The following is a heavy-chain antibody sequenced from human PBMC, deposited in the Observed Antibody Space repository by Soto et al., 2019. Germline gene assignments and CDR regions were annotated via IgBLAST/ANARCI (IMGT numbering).Heavy chain of an antibody. CDR3: ARAIVGPTTTGWLDP. V-gene: IGHV1-69*01. Sequence: QVQLVQSGAEVKKPGSSVKVSCKASGGTFSRYAISWVRQAPGQGLEWMGGIIPIFGTANYAQKFQGRVTITADESTSTACMELSSLRFEVTAVYYCARAIVGPTTTGWLDPWGQGTLVTVSS. J-gene: IGHJ5*02. CDR1: GGTFSRYA. D-gene: IGHD1-26*01. CDR2: IIPIFGTA.